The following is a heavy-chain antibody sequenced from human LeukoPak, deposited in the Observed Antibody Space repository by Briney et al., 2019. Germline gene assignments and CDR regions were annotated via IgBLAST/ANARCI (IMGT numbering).Heavy chain of an antibody. CDR3: ARHVGLCGFDY. D-gene: IGHD2-21*01. V-gene: IGHV4-59*08. J-gene: IGHJ4*02. Sequence: PSETLSLTCTVSGGSIRNYYWTWIRQSPGQGLEWIANIYYGGNTKYNPSLKSRVTISADTSKNLFSLKLSSVTAADTAVYFCARHVGLCGFDYWGQGTLVTVSS. CDR1: GGSIRNYY. CDR2: IYYGGNT.